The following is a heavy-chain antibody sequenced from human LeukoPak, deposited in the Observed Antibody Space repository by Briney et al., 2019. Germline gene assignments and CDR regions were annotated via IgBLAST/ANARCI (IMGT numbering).Heavy chain of an antibody. CDR3: ARDQSDYYGSGSYSEGSY. Sequence: GGSLRLSCAASGFTFSSYSMNWVRQAPGKGLEWVSSISSSSSYIYYADSVKGRFTISRDNAKNSLYLQMNGLRDEDTAVYYCARDQSDYYGSGSYSEGSYWGQGTLVTVSS. V-gene: IGHV3-21*01. D-gene: IGHD3-10*01. CDR2: ISSSSSYI. CDR1: GFTFSSYS. J-gene: IGHJ4*02.